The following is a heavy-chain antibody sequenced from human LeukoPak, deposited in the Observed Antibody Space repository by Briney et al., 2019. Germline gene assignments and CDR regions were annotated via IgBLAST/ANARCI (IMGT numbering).Heavy chain of an antibody. CDR1: GFTYTSYA. CDR3: ARLSGSFDM. Sequence: GGSLRLSCTASGFTYTSYAMAWVRQAPGQGLEWVSDFCGGAAYYADSVKGRFTISTDNSKNTLYLQLSSLRAADTAIYYCARLSGSFDMWGQGTMVTVSS. D-gene: IGHD3-10*01. J-gene: IGHJ3*02. CDR2: FCGGAA. V-gene: IGHV3-23*01.